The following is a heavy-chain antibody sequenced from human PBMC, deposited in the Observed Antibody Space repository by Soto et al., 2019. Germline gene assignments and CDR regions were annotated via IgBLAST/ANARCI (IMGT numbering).Heavy chain of an antibody. CDR2: INAGNGNT. CDR3: ARESVGLAVAGVFDI. J-gene: IGHJ3*02. V-gene: IGHV1-3*01. CDR1: GYTFTSYA. Sequence: QVQLVQAGAEVKKPGASVKVSCKASGYTFTSYAMHWVRQAPGQRLEWMGWINAGNGNTKYSQKFQGRVTITRDTSASRADMELSSLGSEDTAVYYCARESVGLAVAGVFDIWGQGTMVTVSS. D-gene: IGHD6-19*01.